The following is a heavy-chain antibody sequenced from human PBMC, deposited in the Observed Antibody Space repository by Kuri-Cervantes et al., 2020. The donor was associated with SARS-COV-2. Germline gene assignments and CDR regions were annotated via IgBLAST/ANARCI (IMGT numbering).Heavy chain of an antibody. V-gene: IGHV3-74*01. D-gene: IGHD1-26*01. CDR1: GFTFSSYW. J-gene: IGHJ3*02. CDR3: AAELIDAFDI. Sequence: GGSLRLSCAASGFTFSSYWMHWVRQAPGKGLVWVSHINSDGSSTSYADSVKGRFTISRDNSKNTLYLQMNSLRAEDTAVYYCAAELIDAFDIWGQGTMVTVSS. CDR2: INSDGSST.